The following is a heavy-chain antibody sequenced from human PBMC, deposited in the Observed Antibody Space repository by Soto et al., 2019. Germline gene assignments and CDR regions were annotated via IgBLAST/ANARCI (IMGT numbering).Heavy chain of an antibody. J-gene: IGHJ1*01. Sequence: DVQLSESGGHLVQPGGSLRLSCAASGFTFTNYAMRWVRQAPGKGLEWVSEISGSGSRAFYSDTVKGRFTISRDNSNNTLYLQMTSLRVEDTAIYYCAKAPLAVAGTLTYSQYWGQGTRVTVSS. CDR2: ISGSGSRA. D-gene: IGHD6-19*01. V-gene: IGHV3-23*01. CDR1: GFTFTNYA. CDR3: AKAPLAVAGTLTYSQY.